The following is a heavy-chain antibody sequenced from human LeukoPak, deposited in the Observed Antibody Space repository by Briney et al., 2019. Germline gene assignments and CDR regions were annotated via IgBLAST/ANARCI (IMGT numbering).Heavy chain of an antibody. J-gene: IGHJ4*02. Sequence: GGSLRLSCAASGFTFSSYSMNWVRQAPGKGLEWVSSISSSSSYIYYADSVKGRFTISRDNAKNSLYLQMNSLRAEDTAVYFCARDPWGGMAYWGQGTLVTVSS. CDR3: ARDPWGGMAY. CDR1: GFTFSSYS. CDR2: ISSSSSYI. D-gene: IGHD5-24*01. V-gene: IGHV3-21*01.